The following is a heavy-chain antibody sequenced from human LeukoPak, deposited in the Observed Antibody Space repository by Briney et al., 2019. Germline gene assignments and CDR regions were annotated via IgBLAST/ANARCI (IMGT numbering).Heavy chain of an antibody. CDR1: GGTFSSYA. CDR2: IIPIFGTA. J-gene: IGHJ5*02. CDR3: ARDYPGFIAVAGTGWFDP. D-gene: IGHD6-19*01. Sequence: SVKVSCKASGGTFSSYAISWVRQAPGQGLEWMGGIIPIFGTANYAQKFQGRVTITADESTSTAYMELSSLRSEDTAVYYCARDYPGFIAVAGTGWFDPWGQGTLVTVSS. V-gene: IGHV1-69*13.